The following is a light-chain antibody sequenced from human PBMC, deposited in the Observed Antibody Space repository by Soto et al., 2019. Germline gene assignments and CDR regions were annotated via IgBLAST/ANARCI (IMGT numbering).Light chain of an antibody. CDR1: QSINSE. J-gene: IGKJ2*01. CDR3: QRGHNWPLT. Sequence: EIVMTQSPATLSLSPGERAALSCRASQSINSELAWYQQKPGQPPRLLIYGASTRVTGVPARFTGSESGSEFTLTISGLQSEDFAVYYCQRGHNWPLTFGQGTRLEI. CDR2: GAS. V-gene: IGKV3-15*01.